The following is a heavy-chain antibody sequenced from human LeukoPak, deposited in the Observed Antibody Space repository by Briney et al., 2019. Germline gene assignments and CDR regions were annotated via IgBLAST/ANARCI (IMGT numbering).Heavy chain of an antibody. CDR2: ISSSSSYI. J-gene: IGHJ4*02. Sequence: GGSLRLSCAASGFTFSSYSMNWVRQAPGKGLEWVSSISSSSSYIYYADSVKGRFTISRDNAKNSLYLQMNSLRAEDTAVYYCAREDGGWLDYWGREPWSPSPQ. V-gene: IGHV3-21*01. CDR3: AREDGGWLDY. D-gene: IGHD6-19*01. CDR1: GFTFSSYS.